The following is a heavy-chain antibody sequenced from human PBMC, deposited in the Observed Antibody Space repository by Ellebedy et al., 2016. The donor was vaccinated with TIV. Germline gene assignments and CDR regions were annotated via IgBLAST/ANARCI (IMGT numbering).Heavy chain of an antibody. CDR1: GFTFSSYA. CDR3: ARLGVIAAAGASDS. V-gene: IGHV3-30-3*01. CDR2: ISYDGSNK. D-gene: IGHD6-13*01. Sequence: GESLKISCAASGFTFSSYAMHWVRQAPGKGLEWVAVISYDGSNKYYADSVKGRFTTSRDNAGNSLYLQMNSLRAEDTAVYYCARLGVIAAAGASDSWGQGTLVIVSS. J-gene: IGHJ4*02.